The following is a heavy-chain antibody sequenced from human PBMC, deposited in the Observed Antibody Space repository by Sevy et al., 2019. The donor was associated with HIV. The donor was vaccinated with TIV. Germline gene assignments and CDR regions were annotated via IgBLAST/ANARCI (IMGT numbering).Heavy chain of an antibody. Sequence: GGSLRLSCAASGFTFDDYAMHWVRQAPGKGLEWVSGISWNSGSIDYAESVKGRFTISRENAKNSLYLQMKSLRADDTALYYCARDRDDGYCTNGVCFNFDNWGQGTLVTVSS. D-gene: IGHD2-8*01. CDR2: ISWNSGSI. CDR1: GFTFDDYA. CDR3: ARDRDDGYCTNGVCFNFDN. J-gene: IGHJ4*01. V-gene: IGHV3-9*01.